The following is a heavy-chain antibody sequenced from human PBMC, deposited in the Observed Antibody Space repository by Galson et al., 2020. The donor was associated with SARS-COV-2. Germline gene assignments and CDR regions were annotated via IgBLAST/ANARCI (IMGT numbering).Heavy chain of an antibody. V-gene: IGHV3-23*01. CDR2: ISGSGGST. Sequence: GESLKISCAASGFTFSSYAMSWVRQAPGKGLEWVSAISGSGGSTYYADSVKGRFTISRDNSKNTLYLQMNSLRAEDTAVYYCAKGVYSSIHYYYYMDVWGKGTTVTVSS. J-gene: IGHJ6*03. CDR1: GFTFSSYA. D-gene: IGHD5-18*01. CDR3: AKGVYSSIHYYYYMDV.